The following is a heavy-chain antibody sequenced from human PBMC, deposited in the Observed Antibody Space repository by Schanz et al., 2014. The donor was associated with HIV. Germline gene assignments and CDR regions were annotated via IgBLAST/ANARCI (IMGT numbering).Heavy chain of an antibody. J-gene: IGHJ6*02. CDR2: ISSDGRTT. CDR3: ARDSYYDRSRYSGYYYYGMDV. D-gene: IGHD3-9*01. V-gene: IGHV3-74*01. CDR1: GFTFSGYG. Sequence: EVQLLESGGGLVQPGGSLRLSCVASGFTFSGYGLHWVRQAPGEGLVWVSRISSDGRTTIYADSVKGRFTISRDNAKNSLYLQMSSLRAEDTAVYYCARDSYYDRSRYSGYYYYGMDVWGQGTTVTVS.